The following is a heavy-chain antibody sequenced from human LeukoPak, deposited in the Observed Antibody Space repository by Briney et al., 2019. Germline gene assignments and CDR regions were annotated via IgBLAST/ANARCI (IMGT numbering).Heavy chain of an antibody. CDR3: ARHATEPGGDYYFDY. V-gene: IGHV1-3*01. J-gene: IGHJ4*02. Sequence: GASVKVSCKASGYTFTSYAMRWVRQAPGQRLEWMGWINAGNGNTKYSQKFQGRVTITRDTSASTAYMELSSLRSEDTAVYYCARHATEPGGDYYFDYWGQGTLVTVSS. CDR2: INAGNGNT. D-gene: IGHD2-21*02. CDR1: GYTFTSYA.